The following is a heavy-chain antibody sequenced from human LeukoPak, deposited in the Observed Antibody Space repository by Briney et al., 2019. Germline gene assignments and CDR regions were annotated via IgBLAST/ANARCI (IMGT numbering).Heavy chain of an antibody. CDR2: INHSGST. D-gene: IGHD6-13*01. Sequence: PSETLSLTCAVYGGSFSGYYWSWIRQPPGKGLEWIGEINHSGSTNYNPSLKSRVTISVDTSKNQFSLKLSSVTAADTAVYYCARDGGIAAAAPYYYYYYGMDVWGQGTTVTVSS. CDR3: ARDGGIAAAAPYYYYYYGMDV. CDR1: GGSFSGYY. V-gene: IGHV4-34*01. J-gene: IGHJ6*02.